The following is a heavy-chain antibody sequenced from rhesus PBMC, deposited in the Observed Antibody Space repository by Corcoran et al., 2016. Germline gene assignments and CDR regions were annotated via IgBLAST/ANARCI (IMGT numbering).Heavy chain of an antibody. CDR2: VSSASSYI. CDR3: TSGLNYFDY. D-gene: IGHD2-39*01. J-gene: IGHJ4*01. V-gene: IGHV3S16*01. CDR1: GFTFSSYV. Sequence: EVQLVESGGGLVQPGGSLRLSCAASGFTFSSYVMSWVRQAPGKGVGWVSSVSSASSYIYYADSVTGRFTISRDNAKNSLSLQMNSLRAEDTAVYYCTSGLNYFDYWGQGVLVTVSS.